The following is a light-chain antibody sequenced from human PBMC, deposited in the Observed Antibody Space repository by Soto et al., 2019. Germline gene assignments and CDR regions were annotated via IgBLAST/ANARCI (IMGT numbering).Light chain of an antibody. CDR3: QQYKNWPPLT. CDR1: QSVSYN. V-gene: IGKV3-15*01. Sequence: EIVMTQSPATLSVSPGETATLSCRASQSVSYNLAWYQQKPGQGPRLLIYGAFTRATGIPARFSGSGSGTEFTLTISSLQSEDFKVYYCQQYKNWPPLTFGGGTKVEIK. J-gene: IGKJ4*01. CDR2: GAF.